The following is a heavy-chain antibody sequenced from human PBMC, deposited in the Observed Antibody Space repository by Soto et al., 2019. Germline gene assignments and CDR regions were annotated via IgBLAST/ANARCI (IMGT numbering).Heavy chain of an antibody. J-gene: IGHJ4*02. CDR1: GFTFSSYG. CDR2: ISYDGSNK. CDR3: AKSMIVGATGGIDY. Sequence: PGGSLRLSCAASGFTFSSYGMHWVRQAPGKGLEWVAVISYDGSNKYYADSVKGRFTISRDNSKNTLYLQMNSLRAEDTAVYYCAKSMIVGATGGIDYWGQGTLVPVYS. V-gene: IGHV3-30*18. D-gene: IGHD1-26*01.